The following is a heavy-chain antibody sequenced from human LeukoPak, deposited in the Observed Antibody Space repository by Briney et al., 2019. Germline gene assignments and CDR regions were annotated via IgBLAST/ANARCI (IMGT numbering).Heavy chain of an antibody. CDR2: IYYSGST. D-gene: IGHD3-22*01. V-gene: IGHV4-59*08. Sequence: SETLSLTCTVSGGCISSYYWSWIRQRPGKGLEWIGYIYYSGSTNYNPTLKSRVTISVDTSKNQFSLKLSSVTAADTAVYYCARLENYDSSGYPWDFDLWGRGTLVTVSS. CDR3: ARLENYDSSGYPWDFDL. J-gene: IGHJ2*01. CDR1: GGCISSYY.